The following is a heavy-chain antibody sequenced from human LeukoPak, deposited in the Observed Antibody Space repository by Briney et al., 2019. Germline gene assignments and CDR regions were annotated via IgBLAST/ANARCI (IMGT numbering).Heavy chain of an antibody. CDR3: ARAAPPVVVAAIHDAFDI. V-gene: IGHV1-2*02. J-gene: IGHJ3*02. D-gene: IGHD2-15*01. CDR2: INPNSGGT. CDR1: GYTFTGYY. Sequence: SVKVSCNASGYTFTGYYMHCVRQPPGQGLEWMGWINPNSGGTNYAQKFQGRVTMTRDTSNSTAYMELSRLRSDDTAVYYCARAAPPVVVAAIHDAFDIWGEGTMVTVSS.